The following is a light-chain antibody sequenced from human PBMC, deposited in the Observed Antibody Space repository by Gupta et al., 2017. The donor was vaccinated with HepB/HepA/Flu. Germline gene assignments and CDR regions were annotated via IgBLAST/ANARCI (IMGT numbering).Light chain of an antibody. CDR2: AAS. CDR1: QGISDR. J-gene: IGKJ1*01. Sequence: DVQVTQSPSSLSASLGDRVTITCRASQGISDRLAWYQQEAGNVPKLLIYAASSLQSGVPSRFSGRGFGTDFSLTISSLQPEDVATYYCQQYFGGPRTFGQGTKVEI. V-gene: IGKV1-27*01. CDR3: QQYFGGPRT.